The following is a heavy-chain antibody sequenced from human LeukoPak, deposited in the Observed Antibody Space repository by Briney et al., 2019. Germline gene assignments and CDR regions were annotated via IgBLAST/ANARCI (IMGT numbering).Heavy chain of an antibody. V-gene: IGHV3-21*01. CDR3: ARDDIVVVPAAREYYGMDV. CDR2: ISSSSSYI. Sequence: GGSLRLSCAASGFTFSSYSMNWVRQAPGKGLEWVSSISSSSSYIYYADSVKGRFTISRDNAKNSLYLQMNSLRAEDTAVYYCARDDIVVVPAAREYYGMDVWGLGTTVTVSS. D-gene: IGHD2-2*01. J-gene: IGHJ6*02. CDR1: GFTFSSYS.